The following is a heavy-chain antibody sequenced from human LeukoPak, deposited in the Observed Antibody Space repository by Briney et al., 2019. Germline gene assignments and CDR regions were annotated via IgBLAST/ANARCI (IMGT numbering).Heavy chain of an antibody. Sequence: PGGSLRLSCAASGFIIDDYAMHWVRQAPGKGLMWVSLITTDGSSTTYADSVKGRFTISRDNAKNTLYLQMNSLRAEDTAVYYCARDYYSGSRDLDYWGQGTLVTVSS. J-gene: IGHJ4*02. V-gene: IGHV3-74*01. CDR2: ITTDGSST. CDR3: ARDYYSGSRDLDY. CDR1: GFIIDDYA. D-gene: IGHD3-22*01.